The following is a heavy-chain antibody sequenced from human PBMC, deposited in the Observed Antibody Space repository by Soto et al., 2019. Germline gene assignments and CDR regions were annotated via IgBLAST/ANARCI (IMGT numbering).Heavy chain of an antibody. CDR1: GYTFTSYY. D-gene: IGHD3-22*01. J-gene: IGHJ4*02. CDR3: ARGDRYYYDSSGSPAPDY. CDR2: INTSGGST. V-gene: IGHV1-46*01. Sequence: ASVKVSCKASGYTFTSYYMHWARQAPGQGLEWMGIINTSGGSTSYAQKFQGRVTMTRDTSTSTVYMELSSLRSEDTAVYYCARGDRYYYDSSGSPAPDYWGQGTLVTVSS.